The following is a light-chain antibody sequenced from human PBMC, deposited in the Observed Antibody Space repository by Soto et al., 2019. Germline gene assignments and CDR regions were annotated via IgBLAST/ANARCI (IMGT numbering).Light chain of an antibody. Sequence: EIVLTQSPDTLSLSLGERATLSCRASQSVSSSFLAWYHQKPGQAPRLLIYRASSRATGIPDRFTGSGSGTDFTLTISRLEPEDFAVYYCQQYESSPLTFGGGTKVEIK. CDR2: RAS. J-gene: IGKJ4*01. V-gene: IGKV3-20*01. CDR1: QSVSSSF. CDR3: QQYESSPLT.